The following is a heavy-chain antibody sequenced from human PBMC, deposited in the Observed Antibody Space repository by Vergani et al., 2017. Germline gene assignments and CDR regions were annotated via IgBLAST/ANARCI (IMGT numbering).Heavy chain of an antibody. CDR2: INHSGST. V-gene: IGHV4-34*01. J-gene: IGHJ6*03. Sequence: QVQLQQWGAGLLKPSETLSLTCAVYGGSFSGYYWSWIRQPPGKGLEWIGEINHSGSTNYNPSLKSRVTISVDTSKNQFSLKLSSVTAADTAVYYCARVGHYYYYYMDVWGKGTTVTVSS. CDR3: ARVGHYYYYYMDV. CDR1: GGSFSGYY.